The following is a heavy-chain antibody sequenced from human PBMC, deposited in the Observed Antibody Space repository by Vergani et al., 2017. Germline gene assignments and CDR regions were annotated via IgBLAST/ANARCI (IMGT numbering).Heavy chain of an antibody. V-gene: IGHV3-48*03. CDR3: AREGGSSENYYYYGMDV. CDR1: GFTFSSYE. CDR2: ISSSGSTI. D-gene: IGHD6-13*01. J-gene: IGHJ6*02. Sequence: EVQLVESGGGLVQPGGSLRLSCAASGFTFSSYEMNWVRQAPGKGLEWVSYISSSGSTIYYADSVKGRFNISRDNDKNSLYLQMNRLRAEDTAGYYCAREGGSSENYYYYGMDVWGQGTTVTVSS.